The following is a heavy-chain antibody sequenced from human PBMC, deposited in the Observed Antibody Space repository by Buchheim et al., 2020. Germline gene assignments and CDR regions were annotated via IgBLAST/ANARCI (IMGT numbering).Heavy chain of an antibody. Sequence: QLQLQESGPGLVKPSETLSLTCTVSGASIITSDYWGWIRQPPGKGLEWIGSVSYTGSTYHNPSLKSRVTMSVDTSKNTFSLEVASVTAADTAVFYCARQTWMTSLVDWHFSLWGRGAL. CDR1: GASIITSDY. CDR3: ARQTWMTSLVDWHFSL. D-gene: IGHD5-12*01. CDR2: VSYTGST. J-gene: IGHJ2*01. V-gene: IGHV4-39*01.